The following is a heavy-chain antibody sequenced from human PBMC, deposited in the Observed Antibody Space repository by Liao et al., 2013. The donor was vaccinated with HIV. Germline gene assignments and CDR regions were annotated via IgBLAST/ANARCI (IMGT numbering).Heavy chain of an antibody. V-gene: IGHV4-34*01. Sequence: QVELQQWGTGLLKPSETLSLTCAVYGGSFSDYYWTWIRQPPGKGLEWIGEVNQSGTTNYNPSLESRATISVDTSKNQFSLNLRSVTAADTAVYYCARGLREGVDYDILTGSINSDWYFDLWGRGTLVTVSS. D-gene: IGHD3-9*01. J-gene: IGHJ2*01. CDR2: VNQSGTT. CDR3: ARGLREGVDYDILTGSINSDWYFDL. CDR1: GGSFSDYY.